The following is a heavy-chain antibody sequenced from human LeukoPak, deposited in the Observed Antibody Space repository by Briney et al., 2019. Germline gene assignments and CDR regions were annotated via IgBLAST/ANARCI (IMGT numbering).Heavy chain of an antibody. Sequence: GGSLRLSCAASGFTFSSYWMHWVRHTPGKGLVWVSRIKGDGSSTSYADSVKGRFTISRDNAKNSLYLQMNSLRAEDTAVYYCARDFTVGAYYPGYYGMDVWGQGTTVTVSS. CDR1: GFTFSSYW. CDR2: IKGDGSST. J-gene: IGHJ6*02. V-gene: IGHV3-74*01. CDR3: ARDFTVGAYYPGYYGMDV. D-gene: IGHD1-26*01.